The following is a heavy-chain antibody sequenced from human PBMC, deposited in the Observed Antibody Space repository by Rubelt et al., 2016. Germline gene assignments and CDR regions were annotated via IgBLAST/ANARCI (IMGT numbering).Heavy chain of an antibody. V-gene: IGHV4-39*01. CDR3: ARHNQWLCRNDFDY. D-gene: IGHD6-19*01. CDR1: GGSISSSNYY. J-gene: IGHJ4*02. Sequence: QLQLQESGPGLVRPSETLSLICSVSGGSISSSNYYWGWIRQPPGKGLEWIGSIYYSGSTYYNPSLKGRFTISLDTSKNQCSLKLSSVTAADTAMYYCARHNQWLCRNDFDYWGQGTLVTVSS. CDR2: IYYSGST.